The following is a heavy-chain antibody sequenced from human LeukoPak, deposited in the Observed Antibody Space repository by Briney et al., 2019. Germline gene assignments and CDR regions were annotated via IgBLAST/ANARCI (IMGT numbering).Heavy chain of an antibody. CDR2: TSSYCAIT. Sequence: GGSLRLSFEVSGFTINNYAVSWGAQAPGKGLGWVSATSSYCAITYYADSLTSRFTISRDISKNTSYLQMNSMRDEDTALYSCAKAGAYSSSSYDYWGQGALVTVSS. J-gene: IGHJ4*02. V-gene: IGHV3-23*01. CDR1: GFTINNYA. CDR3: AKAGAYSSSSYDY. D-gene: IGHD6-6*01.